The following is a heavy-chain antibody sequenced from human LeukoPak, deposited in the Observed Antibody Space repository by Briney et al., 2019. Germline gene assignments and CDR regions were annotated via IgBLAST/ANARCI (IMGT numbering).Heavy chain of an antibody. D-gene: IGHD3-22*01. CDR3: AKVANDSSGLGLGY. V-gene: IGHV3-53*05. J-gene: IGHJ4*02. Sequence: GGSLRLSCAASGFTVSSNCMSWVRQAPGKGLEWVSVIYSGGSTYYADSVKGRFTISRDNSKNTLYLQMNSLRAEDTAVYYCAKVANDSSGLGLGYWGQGTLVTVSS. CDR1: GFTVSSNC. CDR2: IYSGGST.